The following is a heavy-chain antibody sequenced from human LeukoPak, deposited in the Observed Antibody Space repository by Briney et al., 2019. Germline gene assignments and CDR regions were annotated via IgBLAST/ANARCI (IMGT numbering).Heavy chain of an antibody. CDR3: AREGYCSGGSCYDLEYFQH. CDR1: GGTFSSYA. CDR2: IIPIFGTA. D-gene: IGHD2-15*01. J-gene: IGHJ1*01. Sequence: SVKVSCKASGGTFSSYAISWVRQAAAQGVEWMGGIIPIFGTANYAQKFQGRVTITADESTSTAYMELSSLRSEDTAVYYCAREGYCSGGSCYDLEYFQHWGQGTLVTASS. V-gene: IGHV1-69*13.